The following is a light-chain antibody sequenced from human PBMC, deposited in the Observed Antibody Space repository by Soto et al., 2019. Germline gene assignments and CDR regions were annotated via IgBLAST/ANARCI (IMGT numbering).Light chain of an antibody. CDR3: QHYNSYSEA. Sequence: DIQITQSPSTLSGSVGDRVTITCRASQTISSGLAWYQQKPGKAPKLLIYKASTLKSGVLSRFSGSGSGTEFTLTISSLQPDDFATYYCQHYNSYSEAFGQGTKVDI. CDR1: QTISSG. J-gene: IGKJ1*01. V-gene: IGKV1-5*03. CDR2: KAS.